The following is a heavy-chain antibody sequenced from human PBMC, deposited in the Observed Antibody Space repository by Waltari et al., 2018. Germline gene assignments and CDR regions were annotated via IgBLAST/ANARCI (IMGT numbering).Heavy chain of an antibody. CDR1: GFTFSSYG. J-gene: IGHJ4*02. CDR3: AKAGCTSCYNPLVDY. D-gene: IGHD2-2*02. V-gene: IGHV3-30*02. CDR2: IRSDGSNK. Sequence: QVQLVESGGGVVQPGGSLRLSCAASGFTFSSYGMPWVRQAPGKGLEWVAFIRSDGSNKYYADSVKGRFTISRDNSKNTLYLQMNSLRTEDAAVYYCAKAGCTSCYNPLVDYWGQGTLVTVSP.